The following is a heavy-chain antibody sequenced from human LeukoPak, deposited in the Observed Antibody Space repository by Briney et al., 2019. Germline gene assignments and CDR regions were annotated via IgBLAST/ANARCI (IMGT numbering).Heavy chain of an antibody. Sequence: PGGSLRLSCVASGFTFSNYVMYWVRQVPGKGLEGVLGIIGTSSYTYSADFVKGRFTISRDNSMNTLWLQMNSLRVEDTAVYYCAKDTKRNWNYGAFDIWGQGTMVTVSS. CDR2: IIGTSSYT. CDR3: AKDTKRNWNYGAFDI. CDR1: GFTFSNYV. V-gene: IGHV3-23*01. J-gene: IGHJ3*02. D-gene: IGHD1-7*01.